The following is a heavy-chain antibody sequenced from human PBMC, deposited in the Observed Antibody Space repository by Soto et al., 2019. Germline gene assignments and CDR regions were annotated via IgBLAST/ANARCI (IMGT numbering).Heavy chain of an antibody. CDR2: IWYDGTQK. D-gene: IGHD4-17*01. J-gene: IGHJ4*02. CDR3: ARAGGTTVTGLWHFDS. V-gene: IGHV3-33*01. Sequence: QVQLEESGGGVVQPGRSLRLSCEASGFTFNTYSMHWVRQPPGKGLEWLAAIWYDGTQKYYADSVKGRFIISRDNSKKTLYLEMNSLRAEDTAVYYCARAGGTTVTGLWHFDSWGQGPWSPSPQ. CDR1: GFTFNTYS.